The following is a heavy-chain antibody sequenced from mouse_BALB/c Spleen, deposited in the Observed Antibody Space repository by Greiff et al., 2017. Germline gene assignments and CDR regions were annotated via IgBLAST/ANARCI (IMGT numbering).Heavy chain of an antibody. CDR2: ISNLAYSI. CDR1: GFTFSDYG. D-gene: IGHD4-1*01. J-gene: IGHJ2*01. CDR3: AREAGANSYYFDY. Sequence: EVKLVESGGGLVQPGGSRKLSCAASGFTFSDYGMAWVRQAPGKGPEWVAFISNLAYSIYYADTVTGRFTISRENAKNTLYLEMSSLRSEDTAMYYCAREAGANSYYFDYWGQGTTLTVSS. V-gene: IGHV5-15*02.